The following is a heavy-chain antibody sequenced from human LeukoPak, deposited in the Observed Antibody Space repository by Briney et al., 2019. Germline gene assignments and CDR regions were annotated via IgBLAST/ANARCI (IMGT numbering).Heavy chain of an antibody. V-gene: IGHV3-21*04. Sequence: GGSLRLSCAASGFTFSSYSMNWVRQAPGKGLEWVSSISSSSSYIYYADSVKGRFTISRDSSKNTLYLQMNSLRAEDTAVYYCAKLRSGWVVAASDYWGQGTLVAVSS. D-gene: IGHD2-15*01. CDR2: ISSSSSYI. J-gene: IGHJ4*02. CDR3: AKLRSGWVVAASDY. CDR1: GFTFSSYS.